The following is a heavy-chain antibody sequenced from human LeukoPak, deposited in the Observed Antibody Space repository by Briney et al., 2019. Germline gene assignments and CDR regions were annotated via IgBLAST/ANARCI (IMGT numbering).Heavy chain of an antibody. V-gene: IGHV1-2*02. Sequence: GASVKVSCKASGYTFTGHYMHWVRQAPGQGLEWMGWINPNSGGTNYAQKFQGRVTMTRDTSNSTAYMELSRLRSDDTAVYYCARGGGYSSSWYPFDYWGQGTLVTVSS. J-gene: IGHJ4*02. D-gene: IGHD6-13*01. CDR1: GYTFTGHY. CDR2: INPNSGGT. CDR3: ARGGGYSSSWYPFDY.